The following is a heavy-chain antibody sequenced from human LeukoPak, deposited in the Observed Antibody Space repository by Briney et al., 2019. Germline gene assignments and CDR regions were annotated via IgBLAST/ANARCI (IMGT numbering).Heavy chain of an antibody. Sequence: GESLKISCKGSGYSFTSYWIVWVRQMPGKGLEWMGIIYPGDSDTRYSPSFQGQVTISADKSISTAYLQWSSLKASDTAMYYCARSKGSGYYYYGMDVWGQGTTVTVSS. D-gene: IGHD3-10*01. CDR3: ARSKGSGYYYYGMDV. V-gene: IGHV5-51*01. CDR2: IYPGDSDT. J-gene: IGHJ6*02. CDR1: GYSFTSYW.